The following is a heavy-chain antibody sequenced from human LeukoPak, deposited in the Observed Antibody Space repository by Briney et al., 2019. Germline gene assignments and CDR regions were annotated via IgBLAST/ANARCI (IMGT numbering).Heavy chain of an antibody. V-gene: IGHV3-74*01. D-gene: IGHD1-26*01. CDR2: INTDGSST. J-gene: IGHJ4*02. Sequence: PGGSLRLSCAASGFTFSSYEMNWVRQAPGKGLVWVSRINTDGSSTAYADYVKGRFTISRDNAKNTLYLQVDSLRAEDTAVYCCARVGVGTTFDYWGQGTLVTVSS. CDR3: ARVGVGTTFDY. CDR1: GFTFSSYE.